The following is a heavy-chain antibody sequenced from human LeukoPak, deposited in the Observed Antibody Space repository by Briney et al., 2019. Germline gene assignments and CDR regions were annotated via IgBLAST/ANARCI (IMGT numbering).Heavy chain of an antibody. Sequence: ASVKVSCKASGYTFTSYGISWVRQAPGQGLEWMGWISAYNGNTNYAQKLQGRVTMTTDTSTSTAYMELRSLRSDDTAVYYCARDLRAGRGIVEATKSPGYWGQGTLVTVSS. CDR1: GYTFTSYG. CDR3: ARDLRAGRGIVEATKSPGY. J-gene: IGHJ4*02. CDR2: ISAYNGNT. D-gene: IGHD1-26*01. V-gene: IGHV1-18*01.